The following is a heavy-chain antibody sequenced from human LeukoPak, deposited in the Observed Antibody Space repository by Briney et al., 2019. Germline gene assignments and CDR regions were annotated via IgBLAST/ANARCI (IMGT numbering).Heavy chain of an antibody. D-gene: IGHD6-19*01. CDR3: AKSEGIALAGTVSDY. J-gene: IGHJ4*02. CDR1: GFTFSSYA. CDR2: ISGSGGST. V-gene: IGHV3-23*01. Sequence: GGSLRLSCAASGFTFSSYAMSWVRQAPGKGLEWVSAISGSGGSTYYADSVKGRFTLSRDNSKNTLYLQMNSLRAEYTAIYYCAKSEGIALAGTVSDYWGQGTLVTVSS.